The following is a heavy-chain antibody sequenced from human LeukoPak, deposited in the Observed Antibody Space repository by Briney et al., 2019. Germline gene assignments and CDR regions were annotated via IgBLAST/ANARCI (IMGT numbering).Heavy chain of an antibody. Sequence: ASVKVSCKASGYTFSNYGISWVRQAPGLGLEWMGWTSYNGNTNYAQKFQDRVTMTTDTSTTTAYMELRSLESDDTAVCYCARHSGSGRQALGYWGQGTLVTVSS. CDR3: ARHSGSGRQALGY. J-gene: IGHJ4*02. V-gene: IGHV1-18*04. D-gene: IGHD5-12*01. CDR2: TSYNGNT. CDR1: GYTFSNYG.